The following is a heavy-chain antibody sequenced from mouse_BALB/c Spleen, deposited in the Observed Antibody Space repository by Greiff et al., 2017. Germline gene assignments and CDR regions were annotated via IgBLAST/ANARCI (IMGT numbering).Heavy chain of an antibody. V-gene: IGHV3-6*02. Sequence: DVKLQESGPGLVKPSQSLSLTCSVTGYSITSGYYLNWIRQFPGNKLEWMGYISYDGSNNYNPSLKNRISITRDTSKNQFFLKLNSVTTEDTATYYCARSQGPWFAYWGQGTLVTVSA. J-gene: IGHJ3*01. CDR1: GYSITSGYY. CDR3: ARSQGPWFAY. CDR2: ISYDGSN.